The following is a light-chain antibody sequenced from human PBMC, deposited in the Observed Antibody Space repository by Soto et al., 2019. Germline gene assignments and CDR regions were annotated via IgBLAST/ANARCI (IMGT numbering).Light chain of an antibody. V-gene: IGKV1-5*03. Sequence: DIQMTQSPSTLSASVGDRVTITCRASQSISSRLAWYQQKPGKVPKLLIYKASSLESGVPSRFSGSGSGTEFTLTISSLQPDDFATYYCQQYDSYSWTFGQGKKVEI. CDR3: QQYDSYSWT. J-gene: IGKJ1*01. CDR2: KAS. CDR1: QSISSR.